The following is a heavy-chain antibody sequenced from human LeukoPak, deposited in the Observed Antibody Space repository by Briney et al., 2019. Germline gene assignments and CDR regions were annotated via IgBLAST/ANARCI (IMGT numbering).Heavy chain of an antibody. D-gene: IGHD5-12*01. CDR3: ARDSGGYDTFDY. CDR2: IYYSGST. J-gene: IGHJ4*02. CDR1: GGSISSSSYY. V-gene: IGHV4-39*07. Sequence: SETLSLTCTVSGGSISSSSYYWGWIRQPPGKGLEWIRSIYYSGSTYYNPSLKSRVTISVDTSKNQFSLKLTSVTAEDTAVYYCARDSGGYDTFDYWGQGILVTVSS.